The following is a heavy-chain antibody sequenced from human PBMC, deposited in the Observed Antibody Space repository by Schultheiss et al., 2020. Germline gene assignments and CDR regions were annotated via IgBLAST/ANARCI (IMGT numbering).Heavy chain of an antibody. CDR1: GGSISSYY. D-gene: IGHD3-3*01. CDR2: INHSGST. V-gene: IGHV4-34*01. J-gene: IGHJ5*02. CDR3: ARGRVLRFLEWPTRRGNWFDP. Sequence: SETLSLTCTVSGGSISSYYWSWIRQPPGKGLEWIGEINHSGSTNYNPSLKSRVTISVDTSKNQFSLKLSSVTAADTAVYYCARGRVLRFLEWPTRRGNWFDPWGQGTLVTVSS.